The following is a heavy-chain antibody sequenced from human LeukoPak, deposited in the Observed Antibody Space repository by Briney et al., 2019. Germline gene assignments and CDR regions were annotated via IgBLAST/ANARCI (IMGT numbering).Heavy chain of an antibody. J-gene: IGHJ4*02. V-gene: IGHV1-46*01. CDR2: INPSGGST. Sequence: ASVKVSCKAFGYTFTSYNMHWVRQAPGQGLEWMGIINPSGGSTSYAQKFQGRVTMTRDTSTSTVYMELSSLRSEDTAVYYCARTRDDYTHADYWGQGTLVTVSS. CDR3: ARTRDDYTHADY. D-gene: IGHD5-24*01. CDR1: GYTFTSYN.